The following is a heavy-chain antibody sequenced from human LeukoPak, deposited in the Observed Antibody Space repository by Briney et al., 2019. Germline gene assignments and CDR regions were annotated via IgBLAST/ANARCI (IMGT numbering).Heavy chain of an antibody. CDR2: IIPILGIA. D-gene: IGHD4-17*01. Sequence: SVKVSCKASGGTFGSYAISWVRQAPGQGLEWMGRIIPILGIANYAQKFQGRVTITADKSTSTAYMELSSLRSEDTAVYYCARESDCGDYGYFQHWGQGTLVTVSS. V-gene: IGHV1-69*04. J-gene: IGHJ1*01. CDR1: GGTFGSYA. CDR3: ARESDCGDYGYFQH.